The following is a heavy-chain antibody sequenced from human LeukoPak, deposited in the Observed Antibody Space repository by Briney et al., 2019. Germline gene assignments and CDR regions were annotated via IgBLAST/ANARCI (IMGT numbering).Heavy chain of an antibody. Sequence: SETLSLTCTVSGGSISTYYWSWIRQPPGRGLEWIGYFYYSGSTEYNPSLRSRVTISVDTSKNQFSLKLSSVTAADTAVYYCARHYTILKYAMDVWGQGTTVTVS. J-gene: IGHJ6*02. CDR1: GGSISTYY. CDR3: ARHYTILKYAMDV. CDR2: FYYSGST. V-gene: IGHV4-59*08. D-gene: IGHD3-3*01.